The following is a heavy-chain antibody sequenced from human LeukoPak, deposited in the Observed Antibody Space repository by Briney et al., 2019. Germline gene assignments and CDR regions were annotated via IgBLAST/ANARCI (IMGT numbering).Heavy chain of an antibody. CDR1: AGSMRQYY. CDR2: IHPSGST. Sequence: PSETLSLTCPVSAGSMRQYYWSWVRQPAGKGLEWIGRIHPSGSTNYNPSLKSRVTLSVNTSKNQFSLKLSSVTAADTAVYYCARGPPPDFDYWGRGTLVTVSS. CDR3: ARGPPPDFDY. V-gene: IGHV4-4*07. J-gene: IGHJ4*02.